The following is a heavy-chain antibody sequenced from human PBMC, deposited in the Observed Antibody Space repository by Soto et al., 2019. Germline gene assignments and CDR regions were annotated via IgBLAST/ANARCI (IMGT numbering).Heavy chain of an antibody. J-gene: IGHJ6*02. CDR3: ARDHGGSTWFVGIYYYFGVDV. CDR1: GFTLSSYN. D-gene: IGHD6-13*01. CDR2: ISGSSDTI. Sequence: EVQLVESGGGLVQPGGSLRLSCAASGFTLSSYNMNWVRQAPGKGLEWVSYISGSSDTIYYADSVKGRFTISRDNAKNSLYLQVDILRDEDTAVYYCARDHGGSTWFVGIYYYFGVDVWGQGTTVTVSS. V-gene: IGHV3-48*02.